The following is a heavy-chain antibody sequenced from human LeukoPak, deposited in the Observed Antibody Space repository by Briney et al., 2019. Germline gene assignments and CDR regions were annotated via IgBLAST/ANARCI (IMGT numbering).Heavy chain of an antibody. D-gene: IGHD1-26*01. CDR1: GGSISSYY. Sequence: PSETLSLTRTVSGGSISSYYWSWIRQPPGKGLEWIGYIYYSGSTNYNPSLKSRVTISVDTSKNQFSLKLSSVTAADTAVYYCAGGGSNDAFDIWGQGTMVTVSS. J-gene: IGHJ3*02. CDR3: AGGGSNDAFDI. V-gene: IGHV4-59*01. CDR2: IYYSGST.